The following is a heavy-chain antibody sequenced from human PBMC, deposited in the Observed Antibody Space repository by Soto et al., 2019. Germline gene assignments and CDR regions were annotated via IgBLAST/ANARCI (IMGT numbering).Heavy chain of an antibody. D-gene: IGHD3-22*01. CDR3: AKTYDGSGQPSHWFGP. CDR2: INPKTGAT. Sequence: ASVKVSCKTSGYTFTGYYIHWVRQAPGQGLQWVGWINPKTGATNFAQRFQGRVTMTRDTSITTAYMDLSSLTSDDTATYYCAKTYDGSGQPSHWFGPWGQGTPVTVSS. CDR1: GYTFTGYY. V-gene: IGHV1-2*02. J-gene: IGHJ5*02.